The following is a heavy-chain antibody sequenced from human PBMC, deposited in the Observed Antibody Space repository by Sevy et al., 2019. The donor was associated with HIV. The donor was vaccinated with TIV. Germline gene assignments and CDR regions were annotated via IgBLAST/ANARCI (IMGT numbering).Heavy chain of an antibody. CDR1: GYTLTELS. Sequence: ASVKVSCKVSGYTLTELSMHWVRQAPGKGLEWMGGFDPEDGEKIYAQKFQGRVTMTEDTSTDTAYMELSSLRSEATAVYYCATDRRGYASFDYWGQGTLVTVSS. V-gene: IGHV1-24*01. CDR3: ATDRRGYASFDY. D-gene: IGHD5-12*01. CDR2: FDPEDGEK. J-gene: IGHJ4*02.